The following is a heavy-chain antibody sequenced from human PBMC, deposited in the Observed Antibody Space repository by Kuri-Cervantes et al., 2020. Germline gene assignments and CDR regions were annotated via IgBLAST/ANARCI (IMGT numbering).Heavy chain of an antibody. CDR2: ISGSGGST. D-gene: IGHD1-26*01. J-gene: IGHJ5*02. V-gene: IGHV3-23*01. Sequence: ETLSLTCAASGFTFSSYAMSWVRQAPGKGLEWVSAISGSGGSTYYAHSVTGRFTISRDNAKNSLYLQMHSLRDDDTAVYYCARSRGSYDFIENVGWFDPWGQGTLVTVSS. CDR3: ARSRGSYDFIENVGWFDP. CDR1: GFTFSSYA.